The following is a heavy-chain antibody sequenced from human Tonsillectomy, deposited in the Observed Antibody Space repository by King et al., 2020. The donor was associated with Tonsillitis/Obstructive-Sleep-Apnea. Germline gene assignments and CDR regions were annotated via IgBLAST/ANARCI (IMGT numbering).Heavy chain of an antibody. J-gene: IGHJ3*02. CDR2: IRSKTDGGTS. V-gene: IGHV3-15*01. CDR1: GFIFNNAW. D-gene: IGHD4-17*01. Sequence: EVQLVESGGGLVKPGGSLTLSCAASGFIFNNAWMSWVRQAPGKGLEWVGHIRSKTDGGTSDCAAPVKTRFSISRDDAKDTLYLQMNILKTEDSGVYYCTSSHAVTLDGFDIWGQGTMATVSS. CDR3: TSSHAVTLDGFDI.